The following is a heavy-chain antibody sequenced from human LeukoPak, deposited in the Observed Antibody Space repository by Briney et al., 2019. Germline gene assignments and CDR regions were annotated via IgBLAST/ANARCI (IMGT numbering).Heavy chain of an antibody. CDR3: ARVAAATDAFDI. V-gene: IGHV4-39*07. CDR2: IYYSGST. J-gene: IGHJ3*02. D-gene: IGHD6-25*01. Sequence: SETLSLTCTVSGGSISSYYWGWIRQPPGKGLEWIGSIYYSGSTYYNPSLKSRVTISVDTSKNQFSLKLSSVTAADTAVYYCARVAAATDAFDIWGQGTMVTVSS. CDR1: GGSISSYY.